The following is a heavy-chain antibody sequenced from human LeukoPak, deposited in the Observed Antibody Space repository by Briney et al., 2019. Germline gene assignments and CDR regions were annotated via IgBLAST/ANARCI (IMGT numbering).Heavy chain of an antibody. CDR2: ISNSGGST. J-gene: IGHJ4*02. CDR1: GFTFSTYW. V-gene: IGHV3-23*01. Sequence: PGGSLRLSCSASGFTFSTYWMSWVRQASGKGLEWVSSISNSGGSTYYADSVKGRFTISRDNSKNTLYLQMNSLRAEDTAVYYCAKEGFDSWGQGTLVTVSS. CDR3: AKEGFDS.